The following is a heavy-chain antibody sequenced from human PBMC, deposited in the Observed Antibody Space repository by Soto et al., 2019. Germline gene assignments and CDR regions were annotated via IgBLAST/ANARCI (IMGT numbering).Heavy chain of an antibody. Sequence: GVSLRLSCAASGFTFSSYSMNWVRQAPGKGLEWVSYISSTSSTIYYADSVKGRFTISRDNAKNSLYLQTNSLRAEDTAVYYCAREWEPDAFDIWGQGTMVTVSS. D-gene: IGHD1-26*01. J-gene: IGHJ3*02. CDR1: GFTFSSYS. CDR2: ISSTSSTI. V-gene: IGHV3-48*01. CDR3: AREWEPDAFDI.